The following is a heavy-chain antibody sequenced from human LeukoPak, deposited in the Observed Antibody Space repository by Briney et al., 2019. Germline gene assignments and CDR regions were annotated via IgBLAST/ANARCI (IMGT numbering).Heavy chain of an antibody. CDR1: GGSISSYY. CDR2: IYCSGST. J-gene: IGHJ3*02. Sequence: PSETLSLTCTVSGGSISSYYWSWIRQPPGKGLEWIGYIYCSGSTNYNPSLKSRVTISVDTSKNQFSLKLSSVTAADTAVYYCARYKRHSDAFDIWGQGTMVTVSS. D-gene: IGHD1-14*01. V-gene: IGHV4-59*01. CDR3: ARYKRHSDAFDI.